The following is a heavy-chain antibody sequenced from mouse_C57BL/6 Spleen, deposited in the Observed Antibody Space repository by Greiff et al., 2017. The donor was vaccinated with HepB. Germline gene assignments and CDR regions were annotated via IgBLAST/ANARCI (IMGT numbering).Heavy chain of an antibody. J-gene: IGHJ1*03. CDR1: GYTFTSYW. CDR2: IYPGSGST. CDR3: ARANSFFYWYFDV. D-gene: IGHD4-1*01. Sequence: VQLQQSGAELVKPGASVKMSCKASGYTFTSYWITWVKQRPGQGLEWIGDIYPGSGSTNYNEKFKSKATLTVDTSSSTAYMQLSSLTSEDSAVYYCARANSFFYWYFDVWGTGTTVTVSS. V-gene: IGHV1-55*01.